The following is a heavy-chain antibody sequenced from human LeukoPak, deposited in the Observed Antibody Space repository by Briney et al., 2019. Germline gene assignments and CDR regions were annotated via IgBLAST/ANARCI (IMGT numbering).Heavy chain of an antibody. Sequence: GGSLRLSCVASGFTFSSYAMHWVRQAPGKGLEYVSAISSNGGSTYYANSVKGRFTISRDNSKNTLYLQMGSLRAEDMAVYYCARGVNIVVVVAATPSYYMDVWGKGTTVTVSS. J-gene: IGHJ6*03. CDR2: ISSNGGST. V-gene: IGHV3-64*01. D-gene: IGHD2-15*01. CDR1: GFTFSSYA. CDR3: ARGVNIVVVVAATPSYYMDV.